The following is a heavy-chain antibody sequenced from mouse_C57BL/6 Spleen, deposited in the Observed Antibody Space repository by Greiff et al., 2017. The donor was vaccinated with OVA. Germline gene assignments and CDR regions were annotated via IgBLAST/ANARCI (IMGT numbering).Heavy chain of an antibody. V-gene: IGHV5-17*01. J-gene: IGHJ4*01. CDR1: GFTFSDYG. CDR2: ISSGSSTI. CDR3: AREEDYYAMDY. Sequence: DVHLVESGGGLVKPGGSLKLSCAASGFTFSDYGMHWVRQAPEKGLAWVAYISSGSSTIYYADTVKGRFTISRDNAKNTLFLQMTSLRSEDTAMYYCAREEDYYAMDYWGQGTSVTVSS.